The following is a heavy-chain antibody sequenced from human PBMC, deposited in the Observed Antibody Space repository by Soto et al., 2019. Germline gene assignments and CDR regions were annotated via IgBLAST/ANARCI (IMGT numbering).Heavy chain of an antibody. J-gene: IGHJ5*02. CDR1: GFTFSSYS. D-gene: IGHD2-15*01. CDR2: ISSSSSTI. CDR3: AREALLNWFDP. Sequence: EVQLVESGGGLVQPGGSLRLSCAASGFTFSSYSMNWVRQAPGKGLEWVSYISSSSSTIYYADSVKGRFTISRDNAKNSLYLQMNSLRAEDTAVYYCAREALLNWFDPWGQGTLVTDS. V-gene: IGHV3-48*01.